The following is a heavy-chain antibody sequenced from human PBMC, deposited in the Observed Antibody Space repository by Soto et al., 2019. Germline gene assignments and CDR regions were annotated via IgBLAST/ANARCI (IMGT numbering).Heavy chain of an antibody. J-gene: IGHJ1*01. CDR2: ISYSGST. V-gene: IGHV4-28*03. D-gene: IGHD3-3*01. CDR3: ARGLFGGYGY. Sequence: SETLSLTCAVTGYAISSSNWWGWIRQPPGKGLEWIGYISYSGSTYYNRSLKSRVTMSVDTSKNQFSLKLSSVTATDTAVYYCARGLFGGYGYWGQGTLVTVSS. CDR1: GYAISSSNW.